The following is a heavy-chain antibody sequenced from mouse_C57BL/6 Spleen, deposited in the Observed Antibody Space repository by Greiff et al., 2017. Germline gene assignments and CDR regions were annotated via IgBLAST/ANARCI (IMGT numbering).Heavy chain of an antibody. V-gene: IGHV1-55*01. CDR3: AKEEPYYDGSSSFDD. Sequence: QVQLQQPGAELVKPGASVKMSCKASGYTFTSYWITWVKQRPGQGLEWIGDIYPGSGSTNYNEKFKSKATLTVDTSSSTAYMQLSSLTSEDSAVYYCAKEEPYYDGSSSFDDWGQGTTLTVSS. D-gene: IGHD1-1*01. CDR1: GYTFTSYW. CDR2: IYPGSGST. J-gene: IGHJ2*01.